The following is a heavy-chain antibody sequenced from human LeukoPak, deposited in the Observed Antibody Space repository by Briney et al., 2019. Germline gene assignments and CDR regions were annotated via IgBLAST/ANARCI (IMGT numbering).Heavy chain of an antibody. V-gene: IGHV4-4*07. CDR3: ATGRSGDSLFDY. D-gene: IGHD7-27*01. Sequence: PSETLSLTCTVSGVSISTYYWTWIRQPAGKGLEWIGRFYASGSPNYNPSLKSRVTMSLDTSKNQFSLRLSSVTAADTAVYYCATGRSGDSLFDYGGQGSLVTVSS. CDR1: GVSISTYY. J-gene: IGHJ4*02. CDR2: FYASGSP.